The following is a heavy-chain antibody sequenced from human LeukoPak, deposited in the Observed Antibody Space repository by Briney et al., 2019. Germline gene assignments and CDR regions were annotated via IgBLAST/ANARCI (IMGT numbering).Heavy chain of an antibody. Sequence: GSSVKVSCQASGGTFSSHAISWVRQAPGQGLEWMGGIIPIFGTANYAQKFQGRVTITADESTSTAYMELSSLRSEDTAVYYCARVSLGSYYYYYGMDVWGQGTTVTVSS. D-gene: IGHD2-15*01. CDR1: GGTFSSHA. CDR2: IIPIFGTA. CDR3: ARVSLGSYYYYYGMDV. V-gene: IGHV1-69*01. J-gene: IGHJ6*02.